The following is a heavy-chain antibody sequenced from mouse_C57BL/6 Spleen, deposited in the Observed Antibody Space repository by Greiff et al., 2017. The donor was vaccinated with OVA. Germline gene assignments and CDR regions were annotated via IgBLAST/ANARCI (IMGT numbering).Heavy chain of an antibody. Sequence: VKLLESGAELARPGASVKLSCKASGYTFTSYGISWVKQRTGQGLEWIGEIYPRSGNTYYNEKFKGKATLTADKSSSTAYMELRSLTSEDSAVYFCASYSVVDFDYWGQGTSLTVSS. D-gene: IGHD1-1*01. J-gene: IGHJ2*02. CDR1: GYTFTSYG. V-gene: IGHV1-81*01. CDR3: ASYSVVDFDY. CDR2: IYPRSGNT.